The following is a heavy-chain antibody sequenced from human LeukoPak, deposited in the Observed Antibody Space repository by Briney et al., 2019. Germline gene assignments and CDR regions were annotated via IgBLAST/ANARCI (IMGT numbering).Heavy chain of an antibody. D-gene: IGHD1-1*01. Sequence: SETLSLTCTVSGYSISSGYYWAWIRQPPGRQLEWIGSVYSSGSLYYNPSLKSRVTISVDTSNNQFSLKLNSVSAADTALYYCARDRRQRDYFDFWGQGARVTVSS. J-gene: IGHJ4*02. CDR3: ARDRRQRDYFDF. CDR2: VYSSGSL. CDR1: GYSISSGYY. V-gene: IGHV4-38-2*02.